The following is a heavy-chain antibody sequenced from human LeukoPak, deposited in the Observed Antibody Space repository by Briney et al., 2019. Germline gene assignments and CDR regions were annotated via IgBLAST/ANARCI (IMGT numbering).Heavy chain of an antibody. J-gene: IGHJ4*02. CDR2: IYSGGST. CDR1: GFTFSSYW. CDR3: ARDQASVYDFWSGYLSD. V-gene: IGHV3-66*02. D-gene: IGHD3-3*01. Sequence: QPGGSLRLSCAASGFTFSSYWMHWVRQAPGKGLEWVSVIYSGGSTYYADSVKGRFTISRDNSKNTLYLQMNSLRAEDTAVYYCARDQASVYDFWSGYLSDWGQGTLVTVSS.